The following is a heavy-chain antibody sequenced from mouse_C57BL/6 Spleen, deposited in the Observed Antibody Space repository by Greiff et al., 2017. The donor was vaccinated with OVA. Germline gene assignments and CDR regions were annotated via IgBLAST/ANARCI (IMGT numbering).Heavy chain of an antibody. V-gene: IGHV3-6*01. CDR1: GYSITSGYY. CDR3: ALFYYDYDPIAY. Sequence: EVKLLESGPGLVKPSQSLSLTCSVTGYSITSGYYWNWIRQFPGNKLEWMGYISYDGSNNYNPSLKNRISITRDTSKNQFFLKLNSVTTEDTATYYCALFYYDYDPIAYWGQGTLVTVSA. J-gene: IGHJ3*01. D-gene: IGHD2-4*01. CDR2: ISYDGSN.